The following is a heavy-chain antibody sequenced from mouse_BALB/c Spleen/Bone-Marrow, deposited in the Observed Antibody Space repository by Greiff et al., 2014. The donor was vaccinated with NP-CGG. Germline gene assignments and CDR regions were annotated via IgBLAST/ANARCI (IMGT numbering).Heavy chain of an antibody. CDR1: GYTFTSYY. CDR3: ARDTMDY. J-gene: IGHJ4*01. V-gene: IGHV1S56*01. CDR2: IYPGNVNT. Sequence: VQLQESGPELVKPGASVRISCKASGYTFTSYYIHWVKQRPGQGLEWIGWIYPGNVNTKYNVKFKGKATLTADKSSCTAYMQLSSLTSEDSAVYFCARDTMDYWGQGTSVTVSS.